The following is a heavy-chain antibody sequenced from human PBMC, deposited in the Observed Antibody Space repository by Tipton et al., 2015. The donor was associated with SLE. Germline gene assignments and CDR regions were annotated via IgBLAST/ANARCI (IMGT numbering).Heavy chain of an antibody. J-gene: IGHJ6*02. CDR1: GASISSSSYY. D-gene: IGHD6-13*01. V-gene: IGHV4-39*02. CDR3: ARDKGQQQLDPHYYYYYGMDV. CDR2: IYYSGST. Sequence: TLSLTCTVSGASISSSSYYWGWIRQPPGKGLEWIGSIYYSGSTYYNPSLKSRVTISVDTSKNQFSLKLSSVTAADTAVYYCARDKGQQQLDPHYYYYYGMDVWGQGTTVTVSS.